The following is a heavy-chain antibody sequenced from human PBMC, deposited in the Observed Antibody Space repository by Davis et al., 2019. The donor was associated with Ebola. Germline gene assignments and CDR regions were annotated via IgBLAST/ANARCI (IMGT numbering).Heavy chain of an antibody. CDR2: IDSGAIP. D-gene: IGHD3-22*01. J-gene: IGHJ3*01. V-gene: IGHV3-53*01. CDR3: ARVFSMIVVTGVFDV. Sequence: GESLKISCAASGFIVSSNYITWVRQAPGKGLEWVSLIDSGAIPYYADSVKGRFTISRDISRNTIFLQMNGLRAEDTAVYYCARVFSMIVVTGVFDVWGQGTMVTVS. CDR1: GFIVSSNY.